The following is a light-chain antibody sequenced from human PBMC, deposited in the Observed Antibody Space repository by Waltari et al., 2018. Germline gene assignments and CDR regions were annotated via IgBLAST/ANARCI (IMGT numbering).Light chain of an antibody. V-gene: IGKV1-17*03. Sequence: DIQMTPSPSSRSASAGDRVTITCRASQAINTYLNWFQQKPGKPPKRLIYATSRLESGVPSRFSGSGSGTEFTLTISSLQPEDFATYYCLQYNTYPFSFGQGTKVEIK. CDR1: QAINTY. CDR2: ATS. J-gene: IGKJ2*03. CDR3: LQYNTYPFS.